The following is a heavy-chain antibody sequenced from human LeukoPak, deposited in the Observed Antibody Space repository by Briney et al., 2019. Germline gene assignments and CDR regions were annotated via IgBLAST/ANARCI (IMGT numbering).Heavy chain of an antibody. Sequence: SETLSLTCTVSGGSISSSSYYWGWIRQPPGKGLEWMGAIYNTGSTFYNPSLKSRVTISVDTSKNQFSLKLSSVTAADTAVYYCARPLPPRYSGGYFDAFDIWGQGTMVTVSS. V-gene: IGHV4-39*07. J-gene: IGHJ3*02. CDR1: GGSISSSSYY. CDR2: IYNTGST. CDR3: ARPLPPRYSGGYFDAFDI. D-gene: IGHD3-22*01.